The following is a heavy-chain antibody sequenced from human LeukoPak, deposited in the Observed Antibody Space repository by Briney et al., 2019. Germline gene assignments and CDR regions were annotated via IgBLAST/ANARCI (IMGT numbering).Heavy chain of an antibody. D-gene: IGHD3-9*01. Sequence: GASVKVSCKASGYTFTGYYMHWVRQAPGQGPEWMGWINPNSGGTNYAQKFQGRVTMTRDTSISTAYMELSRLRSDDTAVYYCARDTLTGYGNDYWGQGTLVTVSS. CDR1: GYTFTGYY. J-gene: IGHJ4*02. CDR2: INPNSGGT. V-gene: IGHV1-2*02. CDR3: ARDTLTGYGNDY.